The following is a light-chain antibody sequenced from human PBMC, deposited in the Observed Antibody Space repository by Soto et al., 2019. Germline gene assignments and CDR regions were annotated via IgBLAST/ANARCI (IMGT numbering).Light chain of an antibody. CDR1: QSVSTN. CDR2: GAS. Sequence: ETGMAQSPATLSVSPGERATLSCMASQSVSTNLAWYQHKPGQAPRLLISGASTRATGLPARFSGSGSGTEFTLTISSLQSEDFAVYYCQQYNNWPGTFGQGTKVDIK. V-gene: IGKV3-15*01. CDR3: QQYNNWPGT. J-gene: IGKJ1*01.